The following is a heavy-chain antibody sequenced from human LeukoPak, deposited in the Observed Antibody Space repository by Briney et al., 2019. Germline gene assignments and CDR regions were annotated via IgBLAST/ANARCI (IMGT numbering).Heavy chain of an antibody. J-gene: IGHJ4*02. CDR2: ISGSGGST. V-gene: IGHV3-23*01. Sequence: PGASLRLSCAASGFTFSSYVMSWVRQAPGKGLEWVSAISGSGGSTYYADSVKGRFTISRDNSKNTLYLQMNSLRAEDTAVYYCAKGTDIVVVPAAIIIWGQGALVTVSS. D-gene: IGHD2-2*02. CDR3: AKGTDIVVVPAAIII. CDR1: GFTFSSYV.